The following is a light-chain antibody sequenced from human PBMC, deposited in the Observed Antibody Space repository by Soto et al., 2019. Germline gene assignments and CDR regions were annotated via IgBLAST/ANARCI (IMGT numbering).Light chain of an antibody. CDR2: EGS. Sequence: QSALTQPASVSGSHGQSITISCTGTNSDVGSYNLVSWYQQHPGKAPKLMIYEGSKRPSGISSRFSASKSGNTASLKISGLQADDEADYYCCSYAGNRNGFGTGTKVTVL. J-gene: IGLJ1*01. CDR3: CSYAGNRNG. V-gene: IGLV2-23*01. CDR1: NSDVGSYNL.